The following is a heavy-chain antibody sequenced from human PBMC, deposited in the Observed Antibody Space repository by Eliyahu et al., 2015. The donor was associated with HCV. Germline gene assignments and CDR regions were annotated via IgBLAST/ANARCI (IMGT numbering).Heavy chain of an antibody. CDR3: ASGGGGIAVAGTGGWFDP. CDR2: IYYSGST. D-gene: IGHD6-19*01. Sequence: QVQLQESGPGLVKPSETLSLICTVSXGSISXYYWSXIRQPPGKGLEWIAYIYYSGSTNYNPXLKSRVTISVDTXKNXFSLKLSSVTAADTAVYYCASGGGGIAVAGTGGWFDPWGQGTLVTVSS. J-gene: IGHJ5*02. CDR1: XGSISXYY. V-gene: IGHV4-59*01.